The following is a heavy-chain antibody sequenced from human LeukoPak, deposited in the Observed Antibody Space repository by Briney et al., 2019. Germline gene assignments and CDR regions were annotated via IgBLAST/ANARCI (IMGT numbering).Heavy chain of an antibody. CDR3: ATTRVGAIFSVAFDI. D-gene: IGHD1-26*01. Sequence: ASVKVSCKVSGYILTELSMHWVRQAPGKGLEWMGGFDPEDGETIYAQKFQGRVTMTEDTSTDTAYMELSSLRSEDTAVYYCATTRVGAIFSVAFDIWGQGTMVTVSS. CDR2: FDPEDGET. J-gene: IGHJ3*02. V-gene: IGHV1-24*01. CDR1: GYILTELS.